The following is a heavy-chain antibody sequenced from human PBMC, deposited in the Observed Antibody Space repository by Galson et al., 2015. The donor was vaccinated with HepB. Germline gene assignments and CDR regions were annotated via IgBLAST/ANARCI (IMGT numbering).Heavy chain of an antibody. J-gene: IGHJ6*02. CDR1: GFTFSSYS. V-gene: IGHV3-21*01. CDR2: ISGSSSYI. Sequence: SLRLSCAASGFTFSSYSMNWVRQAPGKGLEWVSSISGSSSYIYYADSVKGRFTISRDNAKNSLYLQMNSLRAEDTAVYYCARDCRLSSGSGYYYGMDVWGQGTTVTVAS. D-gene: IGHD3-10*01. CDR3: ARDCRLSSGSGYYYGMDV.